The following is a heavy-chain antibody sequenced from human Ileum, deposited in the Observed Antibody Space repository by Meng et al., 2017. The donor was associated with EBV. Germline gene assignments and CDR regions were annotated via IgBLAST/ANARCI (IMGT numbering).Heavy chain of an antibody. J-gene: IGHJ4*02. CDR1: GGSVNRHRW. D-gene: IGHD2-21*02. CDR2: IYHSGAT. CDR3: ARIPYGDIYSAYFDY. V-gene: IGHV4-4*02. Sequence: QRQLHASGPRPLMPSCTVSLTCPVFGGSVNRHRWWCLVRQPPGEGLEWIGQIYHSGATNYNPSLKSRVTISVDTSENQFPLELNSVTASDTAVYYCARIPYGDIYSAYFDYWSPGTLVTVSS.